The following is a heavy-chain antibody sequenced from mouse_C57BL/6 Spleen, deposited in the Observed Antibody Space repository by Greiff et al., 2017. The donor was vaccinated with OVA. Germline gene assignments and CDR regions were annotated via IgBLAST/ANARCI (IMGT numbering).Heavy chain of an antibody. Sequence: VQLQQPGAELVRPGSSVKLSCKASGYTFTSYWLDWVKQRPGQGLEWIGNIYPSDSETHYNQKFKDKATLTVDKSSSTAYMQLSSLTSEDSAVYYSARLLRSLDVWGTGTTVTVSS. CDR1: GYTFTSYW. D-gene: IGHD1-1*01. CDR3: ARLLRSLDV. V-gene: IGHV1-61*01. CDR2: IYPSDSET. J-gene: IGHJ1*03.